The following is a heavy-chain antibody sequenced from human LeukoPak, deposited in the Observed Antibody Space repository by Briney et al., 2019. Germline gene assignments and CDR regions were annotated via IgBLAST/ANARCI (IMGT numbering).Heavy chain of an antibody. Sequence: PGGSLRLSCAASGFTFSYYAMTWVRQAPGKGLEWVSVISARGTYYADSVKGRFTISRDNSKNALYLQMNSLRADDTAVYYCARGMYGPDLWGQGTPVTVSS. J-gene: IGHJ4*02. CDR3: ARGMYGPDL. CDR1: GFTFSYYA. CDR2: ISARGT. V-gene: IGHV3-23*01. D-gene: IGHD4-17*01.